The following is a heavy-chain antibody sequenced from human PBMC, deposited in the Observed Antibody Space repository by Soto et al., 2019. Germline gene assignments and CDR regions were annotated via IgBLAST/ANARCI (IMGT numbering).Heavy chain of an antibody. CDR3: AREGPADGLDI. J-gene: IGHJ3*02. CDR1: GFTFSSFE. CDR2: ISSGGSTK. V-gene: IGHV3-48*03. Sequence: EGQLVASGGGWAQPGGYLSLSCAASGFTFSSFEMNWVRQAPGKGLECVAYISSGGSTKFYADSVKGRFTISRDNAKNSLLLQMHSLTAEDSAVYYCAREGPADGLDIWGQGTMVTVSS.